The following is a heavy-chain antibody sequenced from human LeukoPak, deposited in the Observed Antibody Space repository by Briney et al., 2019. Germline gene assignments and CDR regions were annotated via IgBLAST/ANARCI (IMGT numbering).Heavy chain of an antibody. J-gene: IGHJ3*02. CDR3: ARGLNGYYYDSSGYYAFDI. V-gene: IGHV3-7*03. D-gene: IGHD3-22*01. Sequence: GGSLRLSCAASGFTFSDYWMSWVRQAPGKGLEWVANIKQDGTEKNYLDSVKGRFILSRDNAKNSLYLQLNFLRADDTAVYYCARGLNGYYYDSSGYYAFDIWGQGTMVTVSS. CDR2: IKQDGTEK. CDR1: GFTFSDYW.